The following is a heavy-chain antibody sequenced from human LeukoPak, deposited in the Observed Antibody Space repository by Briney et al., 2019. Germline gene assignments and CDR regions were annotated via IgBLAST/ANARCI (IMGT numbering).Heavy chain of an antibody. D-gene: IGHD3-3*01. CDR1: GFTFSSYW. CDR2: INSDGSST. CDR3: ARDNDFWGGYYPINWFDP. V-gene: IGHV3-74*01. J-gene: IGHJ5*02. Sequence: GGSLRLSCAASGFTFSSYWMHWVRQAPGKGLVWVSRINSDGSSTSYADSVKGRFTISRDNAKNTLYLQMNSLRAEDTAVYYCARDNDFWGGYYPINWFDPWGQGTLVTVSS.